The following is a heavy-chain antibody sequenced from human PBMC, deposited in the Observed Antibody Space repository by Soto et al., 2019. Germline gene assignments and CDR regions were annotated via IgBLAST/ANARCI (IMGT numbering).Heavy chain of an antibody. CDR1: GYTFTSHG. CDR2: ISTYNSRT. V-gene: IGHV1-18*04. J-gene: IGHJ6*02. D-gene: IGHD2-2*02. Sequence: QDQLVQSGAEVKKPGASVKISCEASGYTFTSHGISWVRQAPGQGLEWLGWISTYNSRTHYAQKVQGRVTMTTDTSTSTAYLDLRSLTFDGTAVYYCARARYCASPSCYKHYYYGMDTWGQGTTVTVSS. CDR3: ARARYCASPSCYKHYYYGMDT.